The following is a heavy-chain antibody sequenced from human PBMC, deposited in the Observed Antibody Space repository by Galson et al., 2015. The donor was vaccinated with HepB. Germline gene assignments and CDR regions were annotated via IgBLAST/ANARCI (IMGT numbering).Heavy chain of an antibody. CDR2: ISGTGANT. J-gene: IGHJ4*02. CDR1: GFTLNSYA. D-gene: IGHD5-12*01. Sequence: ASGFTLNSYAMSWVRQAPGKGLEWVSEISGTGANTYYADSVRGRFTVSRDNSRNTLYLQMNSLRTEDTARYYCARDGYNRVPFDYWGQGTLVAVSS. CDR3: ARDGYNRVPFDY. V-gene: IGHV3-23*01.